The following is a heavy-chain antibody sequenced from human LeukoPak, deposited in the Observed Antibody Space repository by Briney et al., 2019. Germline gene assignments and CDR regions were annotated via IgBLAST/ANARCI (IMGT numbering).Heavy chain of an antibody. J-gene: IGHJ4*02. Sequence: GGSLRLSCAASGFTFRDYAMHWVRQVPGKGLEWVSLISGHGDSTYYADSVKGRFTISRDNAKNSLYLQMNSLRADDTAVYYCARGGSYVHYWGQGTLVTVSS. D-gene: IGHD1-26*01. V-gene: IGHV3-43*02. CDR3: ARGGSYVHY. CDR1: GFTFRDYA. CDR2: ISGHGDST.